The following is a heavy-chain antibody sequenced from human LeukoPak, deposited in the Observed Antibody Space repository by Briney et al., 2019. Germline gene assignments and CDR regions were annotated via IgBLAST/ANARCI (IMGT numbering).Heavy chain of an antibody. V-gene: IGHV4-39*01. Sequence: ASETLSLTCTVSGGSISSTSYYWAWICQPPGRGLEWIGSIDYSGTTYYNPSLKSRVTISVDTSKNQFSLKLSSVTASDTAKYFCARRGQAAGSKGAFDYWGQGTLVTVSS. CDR1: GGSISSTSYY. CDR2: IDYSGTT. D-gene: IGHD6-13*01. CDR3: ARRGQAAGSKGAFDY. J-gene: IGHJ4*02.